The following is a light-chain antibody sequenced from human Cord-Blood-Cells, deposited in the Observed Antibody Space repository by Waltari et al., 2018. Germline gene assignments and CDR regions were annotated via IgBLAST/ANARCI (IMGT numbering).Light chain of an antibody. J-gene: IGLJ3*02. CDR1: SSDVGGYNY. Sequence: QSALTQPASVSGSPGQSSTISCTGTSSDVGGYNYVPWYQQHPGKAPKLMIYDVSNRPSGVSNRFSGCKSGNTASLTISGLQAEDEADYYCSSYTSSSNWVFGGGTKLPVL. V-gene: IGLV2-14*01. CDR2: DVS. CDR3: SSYTSSSNWV.